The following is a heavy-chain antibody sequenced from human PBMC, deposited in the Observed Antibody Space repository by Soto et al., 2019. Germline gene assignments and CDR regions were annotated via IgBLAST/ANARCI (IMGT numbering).Heavy chain of an antibody. CDR1: GFTFSSYG. J-gene: IGHJ2*01. V-gene: IGHV3-30*18. CDR3: AKPSNWEALWYFDL. D-gene: IGHD7-27*01. CDR2: ISYDGSNK. Sequence: QVQLVESGGGVVQPGRSLRLSCAASGFTFSSYGMHWVRQAPGKGLEWVAVISYDGSNKYYADPVKGRFTISRDNSKNTLYLQMNSLRAEDTAVYYCAKPSNWEALWYFDLWGRGTLVTVSS.